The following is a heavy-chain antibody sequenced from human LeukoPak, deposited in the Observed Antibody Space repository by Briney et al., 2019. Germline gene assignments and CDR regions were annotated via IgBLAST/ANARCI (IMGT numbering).Heavy chain of an antibody. D-gene: IGHD3-16*02. V-gene: IGHV3-48*03. CDR3: ARGSRVWDYVWGSYRYADY. CDR2: ISSSGSTI. CDR1: GFTFSSYE. J-gene: IGHJ4*02. Sequence: GGSLRLSCAASGFTFSSYEMNWVRQAPGKGLEWVSYISSSGSTIYYADSVKGRFTISRDNAKNSLYLQMNSLRAEDTAVYYCARGSRVWDYVWGSYRYADYWGQGTLVTVSS.